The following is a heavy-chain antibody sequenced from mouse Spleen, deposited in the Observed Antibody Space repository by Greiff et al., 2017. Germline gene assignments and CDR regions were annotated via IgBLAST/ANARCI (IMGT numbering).Heavy chain of an antibody. J-gene: IGHJ2*01. V-gene: IGHV1-69*01. Sequence: VQLQQPGAELVMPGASVKLSCKASGYTFTSYWMHWVKQRPGQGLEWIGEIDPSDSYTNYNQKFKGKATLTVDKSSSTAYMQLSSLTSEDSAVYYCARRGLVYYFDYWGQGTTLTVSS. CDR3: ARRGLVYYFDY. D-gene: IGHD3-3*01. CDR2: IDPSDSYT. CDR1: GYTFTSYW.